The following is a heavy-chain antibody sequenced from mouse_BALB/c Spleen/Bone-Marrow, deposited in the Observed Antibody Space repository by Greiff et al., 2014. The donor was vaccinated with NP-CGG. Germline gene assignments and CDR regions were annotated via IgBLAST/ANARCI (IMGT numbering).Heavy chain of an antibody. V-gene: IGHV14-3*02. D-gene: IGHD1-1*01. Sequence: DVKLVESGAELVKPGASVKLSCTASGFNIKDTYMHWVKQRPEQGLEWIGRIDPANGNTKYDPKFQGKATITADTSSNTAYLQLSCLTSEDTAVYYCARYYYGFYFGYWGQGTTLTVSS. CDR1: GFNIKDTY. J-gene: IGHJ2*01. CDR2: IDPANGNT. CDR3: ARYYYGFYFGY.